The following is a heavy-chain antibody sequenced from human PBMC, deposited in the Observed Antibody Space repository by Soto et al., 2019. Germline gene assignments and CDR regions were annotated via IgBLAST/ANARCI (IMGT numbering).Heavy chain of an antibody. CDR3: ARLGGYCSSTSCYDYYGMDV. CDR2: IKHTGST. CDR1: GRFFIGDY. Sequence: SDTLCLTCAVNGRFFIGDYWTWIRQPPGKGLEWIGEIKHTGSTNYNPSLKSRVTISVDTSKNQFSLKVSSVTAADTAVYYCARLGGYCSSTSCYDYYGMDVWGQGTTVT. J-gene: IGHJ6*02. V-gene: IGHV4-34*01. D-gene: IGHD2-2*01.